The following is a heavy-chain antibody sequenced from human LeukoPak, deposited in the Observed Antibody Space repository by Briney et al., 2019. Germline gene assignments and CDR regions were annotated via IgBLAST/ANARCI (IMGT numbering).Heavy chain of an antibody. CDR2: IYTSGST. CDR1: GGSISSYY. J-gene: IGHJ6*03. Sequence: SETPSLTCTVSGGSISSYYWSWIRQPAGKGLEWIGRIYTSGSTNYNPSLKSRVTMSVDTSKNQFSLKLSSVTAADTAVYYCARDQHGSGSYGYYYYYMDVWGKGTTVTVSS. D-gene: IGHD3-10*01. CDR3: ARDQHGSGSYGYYYYYMDV. V-gene: IGHV4-4*07.